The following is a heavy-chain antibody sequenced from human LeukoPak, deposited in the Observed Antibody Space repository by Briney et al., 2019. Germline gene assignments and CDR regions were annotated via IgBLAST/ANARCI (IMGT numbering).Heavy chain of an antibody. CDR2: IYPGDSDT. D-gene: IGHD3-22*01. CDR1: GYSFTSYW. CDR3: ASFGTTYYYDSSGYSPYFDY. J-gene: IGHJ4*02. Sequence: GESLKISCKGSGYSFTSYWIGWVRQMPGKGLEWMGIIYPGDSDTRYSPSFQGQVTISADKSISTAYLQWGSLKASDTAMYYCASFGTTYYYDSSGYSPYFDYWGQGTLVTVSS. V-gene: IGHV5-51*01.